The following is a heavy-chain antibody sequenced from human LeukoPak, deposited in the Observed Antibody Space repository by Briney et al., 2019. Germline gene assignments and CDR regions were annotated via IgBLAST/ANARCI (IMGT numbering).Heavy chain of an antibody. CDR2: IKQDGSEK. CDR3: ARVYYYDSSGYLRGDDAFDI. D-gene: IGHD3-22*01. CDR1: GFTFSSYW. J-gene: IGHJ3*02. Sequence: GGSLRLSCAASGFTFSSYWMGWVRQAPGKGLEWVANIKQDGSEKYYVDSVKGRFTISRDNAKNSLYLQMNSLRAEDTAVYYCARVYYYDSSGYLRGDDAFDIWGQGTMVTVSS. V-gene: IGHV3-7*01.